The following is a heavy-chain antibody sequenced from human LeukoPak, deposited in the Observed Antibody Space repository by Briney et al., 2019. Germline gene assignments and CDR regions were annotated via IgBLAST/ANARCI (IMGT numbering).Heavy chain of an antibody. Sequence: PGGSLRLSCAASGFTFSNYEMNWVRQAPGKGLEWISYISSSGSTIHYADSVKGRFTISRDNAKNSLYLQMNSLRAEDTAVYYCARLGYNYGYWGQGNLVTVSS. CDR2: ISSSGSTI. CDR3: ARLGYNYGY. J-gene: IGHJ4*02. V-gene: IGHV3-48*03. CDR1: GFTFSNYE. D-gene: IGHD5-18*01.